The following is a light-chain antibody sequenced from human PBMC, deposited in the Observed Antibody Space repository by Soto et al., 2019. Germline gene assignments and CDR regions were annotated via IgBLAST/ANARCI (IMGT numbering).Light chain of an antibody. CDR2: KTN. CDR3: QSADKSGTYV. J-gene: IGLJ1*01. V-gene: IGLV3-25*03. CDR1: ALPKQY. Sequence: SYELTQPPSVSGSPGQMARITCSGDALPKQYAYWYQQKPGQAPVLLIYKTNERPSGIPERFSGSSSGTTVTLTISGVQADDEADYYCQSADKSGTYVFGTGTKVTVL.